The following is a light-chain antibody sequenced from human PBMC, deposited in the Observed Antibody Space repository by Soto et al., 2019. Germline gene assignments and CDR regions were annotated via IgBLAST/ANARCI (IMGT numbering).Light chain of an antibody. CDR3: QQYDSSPYT. CDR2: KAT. V-gene: IGKV1-5*03. Sequence: DIQMTQSPSTLSASVGDRVTITCRASQSVNTWLAWYQQKPGKGPELLIYKATSLEVGVPSRFSASGSVTEFTLTINSLQPDDFATYYCQQYDSSPYTFGQGTKLEIK. J-gene: IGKJ2*01. CDR1: QSVNTW.